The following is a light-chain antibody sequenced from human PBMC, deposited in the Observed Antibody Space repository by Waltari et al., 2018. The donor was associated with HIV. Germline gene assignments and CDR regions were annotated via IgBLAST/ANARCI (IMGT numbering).Light chain of an antibody. CDR1: QCVLHTSNNKNF. Sequence: EIVMTQSADSLAVSLGARGTINCRSSQCVLHTSNNKNFLAWYQQKSGQAPKFLIYWASTRESGVPARFSGSGSGTNFTLTINSLQSEDVAVYYCQQYHVTPPTFGQGT. V-gene: IGKV4-1*01. CDR2: WAS. CDR3: QQYHVTPPT. J-gene: IGKJ1*01.